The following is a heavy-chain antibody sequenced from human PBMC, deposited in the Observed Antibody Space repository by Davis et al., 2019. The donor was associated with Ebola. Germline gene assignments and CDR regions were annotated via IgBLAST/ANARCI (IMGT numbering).Heavy chain of an antibody. J-gene: IGHJ4*02. CDR2: IYNGGST. CDR1: GGSISSYY. Sequence: MPSETLSLTCTVSGGSISSYYWSWIRQPPGKGLEWIGYIYNGGSTDYNPSLKSRATISVDTSKNQFSLKLSSVTAEDTAVYYCARDGDGDYGHDYWGQGTLVTVSS. CDR3: ARDGDGDYGHDY. D-gene: IGHD4-17*01. V-gene: IGHV4-59*12.